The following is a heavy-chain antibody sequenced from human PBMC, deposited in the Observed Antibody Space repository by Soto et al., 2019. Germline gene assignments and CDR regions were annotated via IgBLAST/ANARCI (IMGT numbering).Heavy chain of an antibody. CDR1: GFTFSNAW. J-gene: IGHJ3*02. CDR2: IKSKTDGGTT. Sequence: GGSLRLSCAASGFTFSNAWMSWVRQAPGKGLEWVGRIKSKTDGGTTDYAAPVKGRFTISRDDSKNTLYLQMNSLKTEDTAVYYCTREITIFGVVITDAFDIWGQGTMVTVSS. V-gene: IGHV3-15*01. D-gene: IGHD3-3*01. CDR3: TREITIFGVVITDAFDI.